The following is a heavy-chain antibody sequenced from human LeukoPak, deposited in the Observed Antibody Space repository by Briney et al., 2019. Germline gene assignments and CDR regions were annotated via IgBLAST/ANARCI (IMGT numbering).Heavy chain of an antibody. CDR1: GYTLTELS. V-gene: IGHV1-24*01. CDR2: FDPEDGET. D-gene: IGHD5-12*01. Sequence: ASVTVSFKVSGYTLTELSMHWVRQAPGKGGEWMGGFDPEDGETIYAQKFQGRVTMTEDTSTDTAYMELSSLRSEDTAVYYCATVDSGYETLNYWGQGTLVTVSS. CDR3: ATVDSGYETLNY. J-gene: IGHJ4*02.